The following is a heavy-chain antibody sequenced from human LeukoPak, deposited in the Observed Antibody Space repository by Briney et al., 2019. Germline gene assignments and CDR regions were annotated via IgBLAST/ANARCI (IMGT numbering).Heavy chain of an antibody. V-gene: IGHV1-69*13. D-gene: IGHD2-2*01. J-gene: IGHJ3*02. CDR3: AREVGLYCSSTSCHDAFDI. CDR1: GYTFTGFG. CDR2: IIPIFGTA. Sequence: SVKVSCKASGYTFTGFGISWVRQAPGQGLEWMGGIIPIFGTANYAQKFQGRVTITADESTSTAYMELSSLRSEDTAVYYCAREVGLYCSSTSCHDAFDIWGQGTMVTVSS.